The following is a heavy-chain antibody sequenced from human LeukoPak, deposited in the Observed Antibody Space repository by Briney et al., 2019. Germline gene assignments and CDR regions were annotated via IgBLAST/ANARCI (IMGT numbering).Heavy chain of an antibody. Sequence: SETLSLTCAVYGGSLSGYYWSWIRQPPGKGLEWIGEINHSGSTNYNPSLKSRVTISVDTSKNQFSLKLSSVTAADTAVYYCARDRWGSGYYYYGMDVWGQGTTVTVSS. V-gene: IGHV4-34*01. CDR3: ARDRWGSGYYYYGMDV. CDR2: INHSGST. CDR1: GGSLSGYY. J-gene: IGHJ6*02. D-gene: IGHD3-16*01.